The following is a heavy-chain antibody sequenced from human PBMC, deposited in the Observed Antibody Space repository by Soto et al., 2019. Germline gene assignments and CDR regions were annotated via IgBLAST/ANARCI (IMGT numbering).Heavy chain of an antibody. D-gene: IGHD6-19*01. Sequence: ASVKVSCKASGYTFTSYALSWVRHAPGQGLEWMGWISTYNGNTNYAQNLQGRVTMTTDISTNTAYMELRSLRSDDTAVYYCARVVGGIPVAGSWNWLDRWGQGTLVTVSS. J-gene: IGHJ5*02. CDR1: GYTFTSYA. CDR2: ISTYNGNT. CDR3: ARVVGGIPVAGSWNWLDR. V-gene: IGHV1-18*04.